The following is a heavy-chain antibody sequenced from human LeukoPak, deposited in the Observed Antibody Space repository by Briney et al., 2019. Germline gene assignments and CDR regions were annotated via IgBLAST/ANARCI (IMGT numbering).Heavy chain of an antibody. CDR1: GYTFTSYG. CDR2: IIPIFGTA. J-gene: IGHJ4*02. CDR3: ARALGYCSGGSCYSGFDY. V-gene: IGHV1-69*05. D-gene: IGHD2-15*01. Sequence: ASVKVSCKASGYTFTSYGISWVRQAPGQGLEWMGGIIPIFGTANYAQKFQGRVTITTDESTSTAYMELSSLRSEDTAVYYCARALGYCSGGSCYSGFDYWGQGTLVTVSS.